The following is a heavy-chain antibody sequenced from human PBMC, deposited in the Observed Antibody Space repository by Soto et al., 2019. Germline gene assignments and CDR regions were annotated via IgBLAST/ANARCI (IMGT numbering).Heavy chain of an antibody. J-gene: IGHJ5*02. V-gene: IGHV1-18*01. CDR2: ISAYNGKT. D-gene: IGHD3-9*01. CDR1: GYTFTSYV. CDR3: GRDVRWRDDILTGPRFDP. Sequence: ASVKVSCKASGYTFTSYVISWVRQPPGQGLKWMGWISAYNGKTNYAQKLQGRVTMTTDTSTSTAYMELRSRRSDDTVVYYCGRDVRWRDDILTGPRFDPWGLGTLVTVSS.